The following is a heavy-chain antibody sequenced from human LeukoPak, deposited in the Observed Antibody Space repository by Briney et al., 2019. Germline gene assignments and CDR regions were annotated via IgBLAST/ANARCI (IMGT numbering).Heavy chain of an antibody. CDR1: GFTFDDYA. CDR3: AKGFSGYDFGLFDY. Sequence: GGSLRLSCAASGFTFDDYAMHWVRHAPGKGLEWVSGISWNSGSIGYADSVKGRFTISRDNAKNSLYLQMNSLRAEDTALYYCAKGFSGYDFGLFDYWGQGTLVTVSS. D-gene: IGHD5-12*01. V-gene: IGHV3-9*01. CDR2: ISWNSGSI. J-gene: IGHJ4*02.